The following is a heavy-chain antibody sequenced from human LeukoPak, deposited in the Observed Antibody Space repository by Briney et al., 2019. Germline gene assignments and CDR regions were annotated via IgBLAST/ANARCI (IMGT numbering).Heavy chain of an antibody. V-gene: IGHV1-8*01. Sequence: ASVKVSCKASGYTLTSYDINWVRQATGQGLEWMGWMNPNSGNTGYAQKFQGRVTITRNTSISTAYMELSSLRSEDTAVYYCARGWLAAAAGLYYFDYWGQGTLATVSS. CDR1: GYTLTSYD. CDR3: ARGWLAAAAGLYYFDY. CDR2: MNPNSGNT. D-gene: IGHD6-13*01. J-gene: IGHJ4*02.